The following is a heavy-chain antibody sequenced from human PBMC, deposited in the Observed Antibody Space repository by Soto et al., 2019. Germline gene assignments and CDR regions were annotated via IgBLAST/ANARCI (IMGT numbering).Heavy chain of an antibody. D-gene: IGHD3-10*01. CDR3: ARDPAVRGVTRVYRANYYYYGMDV. CDR2: INHSGST. J-gene: IGHJ6*02. V-gene: IGHV4-38-2*02. CDR1: GYSISSGYY. Sequence: SETLSLTCAVSGYSISSGYYWGWIRQPPGKGLEWIGEINHSGSTNYNPSLKSRVTISVDTSKNQFSLKLSSVTAADTAVYYCARDPAVRGVTRVYRANYYYYGMDVWGQGTTVTV.